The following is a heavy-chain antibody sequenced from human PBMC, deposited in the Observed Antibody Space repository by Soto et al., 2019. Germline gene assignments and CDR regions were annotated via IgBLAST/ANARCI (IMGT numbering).Heavy chain of an antibody. CDR3: AREPTTVTTFFLRPNWFDP. D-gene: IGHD4-4*01. V-gene: IGHV1-46*01. CDR2: INPSGGST. Sequence: ASVKVSCKASGYTFTSYYMHWVRQAPGQGLEWMGIINPSGGSTSYAQKFQGRVTMTRDTSTSTVYMELSSLRSEDTAVYYCAREPTTVTTFFLRPNWFDPWGQGTLVTVSS. CDR1: GYTFTSYY. J-gene: IGHJ5*02.